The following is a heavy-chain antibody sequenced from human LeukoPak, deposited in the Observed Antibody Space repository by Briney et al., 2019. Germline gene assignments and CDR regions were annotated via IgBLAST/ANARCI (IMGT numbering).Heavy chain of an antibody. Sequence: GSSVKVSCKASGGTFSSYTISWVRQAPGQGLEWMGRIIPILGIANYAQKFQGRVTITADKSTSTAYMELSSLRSEDTAAYYCARDGLPVESDYWGQGTLVTVSS. J-gene: IGHJ4*02. CDR1: GGTFSSYT. CDR2: IIPILGIA. CDR3: ARDGLPVESDY. D-gene: IGHD2-21*02. V-gene: IGHV1-69*04.